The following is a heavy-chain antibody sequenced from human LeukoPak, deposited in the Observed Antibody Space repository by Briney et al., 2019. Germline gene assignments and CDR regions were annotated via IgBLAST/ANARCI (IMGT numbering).Heavy chain of an antibody. J-gene: IGHJ4*02. CDR1: GFTFSSYG. V-gene: IGHV3-30*03. CDR2: ISYDGSNK. CDR3: ARDRYGSGSSYFDY. Sequence: PGRSLRLSCAASGFTFSSYGMHWVRQAPGKGLEWVAVISYDGSNKYYADSVKGRFTISRDNSKNTLYLQMNSLRAEDTAVYYCARDRYGSGSSYFDYWGQGTLVTVSS. D-gene: IGHD3-10*01.